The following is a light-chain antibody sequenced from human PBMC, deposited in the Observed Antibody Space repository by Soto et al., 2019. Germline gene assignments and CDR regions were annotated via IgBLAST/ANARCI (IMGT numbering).Light chain of an antibody. CDR2: EVS. CDR3: CSYAGSSTFSYV. V-gene: IGLV2-23*02. Sequence: QSVLTQPASVSGSPGQSITISCTGTSSDVGSYNLVSWYQQHPGKAPKLMIYEVSKRPSGVSNRFSGSKSGNTASLTISGLQAEDEAVYCCCSYAGSSTFSYVFGTGTKVTGL. J-gene: IGLJ1*01. CDR1: SSDVGSYNL.